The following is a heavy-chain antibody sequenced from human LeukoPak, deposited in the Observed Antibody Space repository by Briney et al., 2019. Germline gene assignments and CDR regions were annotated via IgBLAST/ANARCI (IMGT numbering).Heavy chain of an antibody. CDR3: ARGAAAGTNYYYYCGMDV. CDR2: INHSGST. V-gene: IGHV4-34*01. Sequence: SETLSLTCAVYGGSFSGYYWSWIRQPPGKGLEWIGEINHSGSTNYNPSLKSRVTISVDTSKNQFSLKLSSVTAADTAVYYCARGAAAGTNYYYYCGMDVWGQGTTVTVSS. CDR1: GGSFSGYY. D-gene: IGHD6-13*01. J-gene: IGHJ6*02.